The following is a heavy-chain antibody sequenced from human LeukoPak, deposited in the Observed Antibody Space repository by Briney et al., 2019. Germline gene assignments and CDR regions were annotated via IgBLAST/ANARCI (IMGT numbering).Heavy chain of an antibody. CDR1: GGSISSYY. CDR3: ARGGGQWLRSYYFDY. V-gene: IGHV4-59*12. Sequence: SETLSLTCTVSGGSISSYYWSWIRQPPGKGLEWIGYIYYSGTTNYNPSLKSRVTISVDTSKNQFSLKLRSVTAADTAVYYCARGGGQWLRSYYFDYWGQGALVTVSS. CDR2: IYYSGTT. J-gene: IGHJ4*02. D-gene: IGHD5-12*01.